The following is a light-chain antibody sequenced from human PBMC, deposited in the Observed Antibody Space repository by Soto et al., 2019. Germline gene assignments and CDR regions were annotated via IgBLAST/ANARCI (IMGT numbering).Light chain of an antibody. J-gene: IGKJ5*01. CDR2: AAS. V-gene: IGKV1-39*01. CDR3: QQSYSTLIT. CDR1: QSISSY. Sequence: DIQMTQSPSSLSASVGDRVTITCRASQSISSYLNWYQQKPGKAPKLLIYAASSLQSGVPSRFSGSGSGTDFTLTISSLQPEDVATYYCQQSYSTLITLGQGTRLE.